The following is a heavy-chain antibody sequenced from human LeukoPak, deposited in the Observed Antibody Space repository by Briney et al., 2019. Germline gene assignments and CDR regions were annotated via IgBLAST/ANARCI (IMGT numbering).Heavy chain of an antibody. D-gene: IGHD6-19*01. CDR1: GGSISSSSYY. V-gene: IGHV4-39*07. J-gene: IGHJ6*03. CDR3: ARDRVAVAGTPGLWYMDV. Sequence: SETLSLTCTVSGGSISSSSYYWGWIRQPPGKGLEWIGRIYTSGSTNYNPSLKSRVTMSVDTSKNQFSLKLSSVTAADTAVYYCARDRVAVAGTPGLWYMDVWGKGTTVTISS. CDR2: IYTSGST.